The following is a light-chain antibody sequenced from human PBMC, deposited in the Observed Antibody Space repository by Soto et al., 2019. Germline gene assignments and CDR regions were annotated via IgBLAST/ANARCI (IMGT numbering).Light chain of an antibody. V-gene: IGLV2-8*01. J-gene: IGLJ1*01. Sequence: QSVLTQPPSASGSPGQSVAISCTGTSSDVGGYDYVSWYQQHPGKAPKLMIYDVSKRPSGVPDRFSGSKSGNTASLTVSGLQAEDVADYYCSSYAGTHIVFGTGTKVTVL. CDR1: SSDVGGYDY. CDR2: DVS. CDR3: SSYAGTHIV.